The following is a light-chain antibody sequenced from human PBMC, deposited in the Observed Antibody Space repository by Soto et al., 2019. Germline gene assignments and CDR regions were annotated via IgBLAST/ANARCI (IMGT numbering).Light chain of an antibody. CDR2: DVS. CDR1: HSITNW. CDR3: QQRYNWPIT. Sequence: DIQMTQSPSTLSASVGDRVTITCRASHSITNWLAWYQQKPGKAPKVLIYDVSTLGSGVPSRFSGSGSGTEFTLTISSLEPEDFAVYYCQQRYNWPITFGQGTRLEIK. J-gene: IGKJ5*01. V-gene: IGKV1-5*01.